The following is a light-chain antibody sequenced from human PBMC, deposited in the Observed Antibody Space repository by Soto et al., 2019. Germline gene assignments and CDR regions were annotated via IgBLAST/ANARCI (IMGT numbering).Light chain of an antibody. Sequence: QAVVTQPPSVSGAPGQRVTISCTGISSSIGAGYDVHWYQQLPGTAPKLLIYGNSNRPSGVPDRFSGSKSGTSASLAITGLQAEDEADYYCQSYDSSLSGGVFGGGTKLTVL. CDR1: SSSIGAGYD. V-gene: IGLV1-40*01. CDR2: GNS. J-gene: IGLJ3*02. CDR3: QSYDSSLSGGV.